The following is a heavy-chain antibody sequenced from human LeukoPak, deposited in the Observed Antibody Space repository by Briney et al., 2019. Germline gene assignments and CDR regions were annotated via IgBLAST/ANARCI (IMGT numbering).Heavy chain of an antibody. CDR2: VCHSGST. Sequence: PSETLSLTCTVSSYSISSSYCWGWIRPPPGKGMEWIGTVCHSGSTYYIPSLKSRVTISVDTSMTQFSLNLTSVTAADTAVYYCATLHGSGGYYSPGGFYYWGQGTLITVSS. J-gene: IGHJ4*02. V-gene: IGHV4-38-2*02. D-gene: IGHD3-10*01. CDR3: ATLHGSGGYYSPGGFYY. CDR1: SYSISSSYC.